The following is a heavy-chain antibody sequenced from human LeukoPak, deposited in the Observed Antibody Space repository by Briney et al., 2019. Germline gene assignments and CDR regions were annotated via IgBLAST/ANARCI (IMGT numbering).Heavy chain of an antibody. CDR1: GGTFSSYA. D-gene: IGHD1-26*01. J-gene: IGHJ4*02. CDR2: ISAGNGNT. Sequence: RASVKVSCTASGGTFSSYAISWVRQAPGQGLEWMGWISAGNGNTKYSQNFQGRVTFISNTSATTAFMELSSLRSEDAAVYYCARDSGSGNNDYWGQGTLVTVSS. CDR3: ARDSGSGNNDY. V-gene: IGHV1-3*01.